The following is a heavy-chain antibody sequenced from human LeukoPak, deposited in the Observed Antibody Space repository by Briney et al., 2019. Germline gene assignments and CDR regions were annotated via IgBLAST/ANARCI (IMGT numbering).Heavy chain of an antibody. Sequence: GGSLRLSCASSGFTFSAYHMNWVRQAPGKGLEWISFISTDSGTLYYADSVMGRFTISRNNAANSLYLQMNNLRDEDTAVYYCARRDPFDYWGQGTMVTVSS. CDR1: GFTFSAYH. J-gene: IGHJ4*02. V-gene: IGHV3-48*02. CDR2: ISTDSGTL. CDR3: ARRDPFDY.